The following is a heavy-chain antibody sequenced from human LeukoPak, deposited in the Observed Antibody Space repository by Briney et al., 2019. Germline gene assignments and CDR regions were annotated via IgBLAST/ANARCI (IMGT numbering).Heavy chain of an antibody. CDR3: ARDIAYCGGDCYSGYFQH. CDR2: ISSSSSYI. CDR1: GFTFSSYS. J-gene: IGHJ1*01. V-gene: IGHV3-21*01. D-gene: IGHD2-21*01. Sequence: GGSLRLSCAASGFTFSSYSMNWVRQAPGKGLEWVSSISSSSSYIYYAGSVKGRFTISRDNAKNSLYLQMNSLRAEDTAVYYCARDIAYCGGDCYSGYFQHWGQGTLVTVSS.